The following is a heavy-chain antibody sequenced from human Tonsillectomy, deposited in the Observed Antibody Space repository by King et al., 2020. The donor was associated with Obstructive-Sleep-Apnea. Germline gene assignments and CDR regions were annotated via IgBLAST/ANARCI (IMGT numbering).Heavy chain of an antibody. CDR3: AKSLGGFPYYYGMDV. CDR1: GFTFSNFA. CDR2: ITGSGAST. J-gene: IGHJ6*02. V-gene: IGHV3-23*04. Sequence: VQLVESGGGLVQPGGSLRLSCAASGFTFSNFAMNWVRQAPGKGPEWVSPITGSGASTYYADSVKGRFTISRDNFKDALYLQLSSLRGEDTAVYYCAKSLGGFPYYYGMDVWGQGTTVTVSS.